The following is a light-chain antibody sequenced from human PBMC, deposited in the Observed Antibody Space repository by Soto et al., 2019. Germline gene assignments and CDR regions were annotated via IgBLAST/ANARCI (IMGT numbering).Light chain of an antibody. J-gene: IGLJ1*01. CDR1: SSDVGGYNS. CDR3: SSYTSSMTNV. V-gene: IGLV2-14*03. CDR2: DVG. Sequence: QSVLTQPASVSGSPGQSITISCTGTSSDVGGYNSVSWYQHHPGKSPKLILYDVGERPSGVSYRFSGSKSGNTASLTISGLQAAEGADYCCSSYTSSMTNVFGSGTKVNVL.